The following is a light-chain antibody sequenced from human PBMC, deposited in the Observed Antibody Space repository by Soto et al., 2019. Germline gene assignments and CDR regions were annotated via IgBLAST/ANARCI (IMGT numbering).Light chain of an antibody. CDR1: QSLLHSNGYLC. J-gene: IGKJ2*01. Sequence: DIVLTQSPLSLPVTPGEPASTSCRSSQSLLHSNGYLCLDWYVQKPGQPPQLLIFLGSNRASGVPDRFSGSGSGTHFTLEISRVEAEDVGVYYCMQALQILYTFGQGTKVDIK. V-gene: IGKV2-28*01. CDR3: MQALQILYT. CDR2: LGS.